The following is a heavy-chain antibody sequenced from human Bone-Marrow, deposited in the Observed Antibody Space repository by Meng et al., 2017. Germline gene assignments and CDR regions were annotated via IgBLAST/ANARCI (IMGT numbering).Heavy chain of an antibody. Sequence: GESLKISCAASGFTFSDYYMSWIRQAPGKGLEWVSYISSSGSTIYYADSVKGRFTISRDNAKNSLYLQMNSLRAEDAAVYYCARDRFLAVAGHNWFDPWGQGTLVTVSS. CDR1: GFTFSDYY. CDR3: ARDRFLAVAGHNWFDP. J-gene: IGHJ5*02. CDR2: ISSSGSTI. V-gene: IGHV3-11*04. D-gene: IGHD6-19*01.